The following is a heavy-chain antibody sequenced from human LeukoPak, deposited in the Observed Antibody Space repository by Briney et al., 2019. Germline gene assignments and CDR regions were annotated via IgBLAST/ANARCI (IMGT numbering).Heavy chain of an antibody. CDR2: MNSDGSST. CDR1: GFTFSSYW. Sequence: GSLRLSCAASGFTFSSYWMHWVRQAPGKGLEWVSRMNSDGSSTSYADSVKGRFTISRDNAKNTLYLQVNSLRAEDTAVYYCASQTSPNYYYYYMDVWGKGTTVTISS. CDR3: ASQTSPNYYYYYMDV. J-gene: IGHJ6*03. V-gene: IGHV3-74*01.